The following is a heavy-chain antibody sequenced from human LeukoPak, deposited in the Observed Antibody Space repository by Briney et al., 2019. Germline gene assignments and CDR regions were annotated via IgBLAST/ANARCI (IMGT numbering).Heavy chain of an antibody. CDR3: ARIRRFDIAVVPAANYYYYGMDV. CDR1: GYTFTSYV. J-gene: IGHJ6*02. D-gene: IGHD2-2*01. V-gene: IGHV1-18*01. CDR2: ISAYNGNT. Sequence: GASLKVCCKASGYTFTSYVISWVRQAPGQGLEWMGWISAYNGNTNYAQKLQGRVTMTKDTSTSTAYMELRSLRYDDPAVYRCARIRRFDIAVVPAANYYYYGMDVWGQGTTVTVSS.